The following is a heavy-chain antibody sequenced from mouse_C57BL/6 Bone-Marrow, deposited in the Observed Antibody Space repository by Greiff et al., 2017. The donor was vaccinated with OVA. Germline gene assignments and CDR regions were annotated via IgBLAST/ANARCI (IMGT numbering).Heavy chain of an antibody. D-gene: IGHD2-14*01. CDR2: IYPGSGNT. J-gene: IGHJ4*01. Sequence: QVHVKQSGPELVKPGASVKISCKASGYSFTSYYIHWVKQRPGQGLEWIGWIYPGSGNTKYNEKFKGKATLTADTSSSTAYMQLSSLTSEDSAVYYCARRVPFYAMDYWGQGTSVTVSS. CDR1: GYSFTSYY. V-gene: IGHV1-66*01. CDR3: ARRVPFYAMDY.